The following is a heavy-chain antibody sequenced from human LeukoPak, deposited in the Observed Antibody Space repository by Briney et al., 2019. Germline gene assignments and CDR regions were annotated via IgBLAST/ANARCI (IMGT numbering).Heavy chain of an antibody. V-gene: IGHV1-46*02. CDR3: ARGGLPARSWFDR. CDR2: INHSSGRT. J-gene: IGHJ5*02. Sequence: ASVKVSCKPSRYTFNSYYMNWVRQAPGQGLEGMGIINHSSGRTTYAQKFQGRVTMTRDTSTSTVYMELTSLRSEDTAVFYCARGGLPARSWFDRWGQGTLVTVSS. D-gene: IGHD3/OR15-3a*01. CDR1: RYTFNSYY.